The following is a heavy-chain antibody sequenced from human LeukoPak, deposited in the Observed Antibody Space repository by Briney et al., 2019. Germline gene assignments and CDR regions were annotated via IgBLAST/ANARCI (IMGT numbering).Heavy chain of an antibody. CDR3: ARGLDP. J-gene: IGHJ5*02. CDR1: GFTFSSYS. V-gene: IGHV3-48*02. Sequence: GGSLRLSCAASGFTFSSYSMNWVRQAPGKGLEWVSYISSGGGTIYYAESVKGRFTIPRDNAKNSLYLQMNSLRDEDTAVYFCARGLDPWDQGTLVTVSS. CDR2: ISSGGGTI.